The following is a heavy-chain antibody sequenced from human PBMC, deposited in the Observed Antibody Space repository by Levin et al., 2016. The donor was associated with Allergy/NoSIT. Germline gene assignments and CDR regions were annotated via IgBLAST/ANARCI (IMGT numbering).Heavy chain of an antibody. J-gene: IGHJ4*02. CDR1: GFTFSSYA. CDR2: ISGSGGST. CDR3: AKSPRTLGNKIVVVVAATPFDY. Sequence: GESLKISCAASGFTFSSYAMSWVRQAPGKGLEWVSAISGSGGSTYYADSVKGRFTISRDNSKNTLYLQMNSLRAEDTAVYYCAKSPRTLGNKIVVVVAATPFDYWGQGTLVTVSS. D-gene: IGHD2-15*01. V-gene: IGHV3-23*01.